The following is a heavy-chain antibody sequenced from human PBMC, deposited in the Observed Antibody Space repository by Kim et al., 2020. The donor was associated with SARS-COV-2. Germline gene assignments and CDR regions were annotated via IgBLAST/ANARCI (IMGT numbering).Heavy chain of an antibody. J-gene: IGHJ4*02. CDR1: GGSFSGYY. D-gene: IGHD5-18*01. CDR3: ARSPRRGYSYGYPTQGFFDY. V-gene: IGHV4-34*01. Sequence: SETLSLTCAVYGGSFSGYYWSWIRQPPGKGLEWIGEINHSGSTNYNPSLKSRVTISVDTSKNQFSLKLSSVTAADTAVYYCARSPRRGYSYGYPTQGFFDYWGQGTLVTVSS. CDR2: INHSGST.